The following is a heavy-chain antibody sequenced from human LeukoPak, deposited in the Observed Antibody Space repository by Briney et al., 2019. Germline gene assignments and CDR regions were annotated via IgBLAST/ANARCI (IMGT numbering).Heavy chain of an antibody. D-gene: IGHD3-3*01. Sequence: GGSLRLSCEASGFSLSTYLISWIRQAPGKGLEWVSYITNSGRSTKYADAVKGRFTISRDNTKQSVYLEMTDLRAEDTAVYYCAREASGYYHVFDSWGQGTLVTVSS. CDR1: GFSLSTYL. J-gene: IGHJ4*02. CDR3: AREASGYYHVFDS. CDR2: ITNSGRST. V-gene: IGHV3-11*04.